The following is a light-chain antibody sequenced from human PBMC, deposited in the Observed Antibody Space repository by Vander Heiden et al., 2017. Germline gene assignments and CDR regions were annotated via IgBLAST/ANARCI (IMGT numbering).Light chain of an antibody. CDR2: GAS. CDR1: QSGSSN. V-gene: IGKV3-15*01. CDR3: QQYNNWPPNT. Sequence: IEMPHSPATLSVSPGERATLSSGATQSGSSNLAWYQQKPGQAPRILIYGASTSATGIPARFSGSGSGTEFTLTISSLQSEDFAVYYCQQYNNWPPNTFGQGTKLEIK. J-gene: IGKJ2*01.